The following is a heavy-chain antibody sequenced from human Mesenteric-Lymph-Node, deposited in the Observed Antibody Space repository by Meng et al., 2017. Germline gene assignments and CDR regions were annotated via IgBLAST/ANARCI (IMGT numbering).Heavy chain of an antibody. CDR1: GFTFSSYS. V-gene: IGHV3-21*01. J-gene: IGHJ4*02. Sequence: GESLKISCAASGFTFSSYSMNWVRQAPGKGLEWVSSISSSSYIYYADSVKGRFTISRDNAKNSLYLQMNSLRAEDTAVYYCARASRLDYGDYWGQGTLVTVSS. D-gene: IGHD5-12*01. CDR3: ARASRLDYGDY. CDR2: ISSSSYI.